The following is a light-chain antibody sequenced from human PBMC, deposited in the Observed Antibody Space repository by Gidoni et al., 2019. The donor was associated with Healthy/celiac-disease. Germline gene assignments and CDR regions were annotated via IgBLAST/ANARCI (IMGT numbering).Light chain of an antibody. Sequence: EIVLTQSPATLSLSPGERATLSCRASQSVSSYLAWSQQKPGQAPRRLIYDASNRATGIPARFSGSGSGTDFTLTISSLEPEDFAVYYCQQRSNWPRTFGQGTKVEIK. CDR1: QSVSSY. V-gene: IGKV3-11*01. J-gene: IGKJ1*01. CDR3: QQRSNWPRT. CDR2: DAS.